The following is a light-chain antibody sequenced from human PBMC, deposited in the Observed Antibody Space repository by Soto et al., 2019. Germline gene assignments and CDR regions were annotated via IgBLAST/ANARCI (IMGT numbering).Light chain of an antibody. CDR2: EVV. CDR1: KSDIGVYDF. J-gene: IGLJ1*01. V-gene: IGLV2-8*01. CDR3: KSYAGTTTYI. Sequence: QSALTQPPSASVSPGQSVTISCTGTKSDIGVYDFVSWYQHHPGKAPRLIIYEVVQRPSGVPDRFSGSKSGNTASLTVSGLQAADEADYFCKSYAGTTTYIFGSAPKVTVL.